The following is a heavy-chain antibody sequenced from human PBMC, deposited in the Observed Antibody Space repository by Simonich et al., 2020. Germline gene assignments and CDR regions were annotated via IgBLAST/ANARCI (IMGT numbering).Heavy chain of an antibody. Sequence: QVQLVQSGAEVKKPGASVKVSCKASGYTFTGYYMHWVRQATGKGLEWMGWINPNSGGTNYAQKFQGRVTMTRDTSISTAYMELSRLRSDDTAVYYCARARLYSSSHAFDIWGQGTMVTVSS. CDR1: GYTFTGYY. D-gene: IGHD6-6*01. CDR3: ARARLYSSSHAFDI. J-gene: IGHJ3*02. CDR2: INPNSGGT. V-gene: IGHV1-2*02.